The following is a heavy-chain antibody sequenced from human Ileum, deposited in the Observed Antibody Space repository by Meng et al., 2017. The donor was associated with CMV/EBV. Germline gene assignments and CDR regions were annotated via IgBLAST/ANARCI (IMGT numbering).Heavy chain of an antibody. J-gene: IGHJ5*02. CDR2: IHGGGGK. CDR1: GFSLTPNVES. CDR3: VHRYSSSSGQVS. D-gene: IGHD6-6*01. Sequence: QITMKESCPTMVNPTTIVTLFCNIAGFSLTPNVESVGSIRQPPGKALEWLALIHGGGGKQYSPSLQSRLTATRATSKNQVILTITNMDPVDTATYYCVHRYSSSSGQVSWGQGTLVTVSS. V-gene: IGHV2-5*02.